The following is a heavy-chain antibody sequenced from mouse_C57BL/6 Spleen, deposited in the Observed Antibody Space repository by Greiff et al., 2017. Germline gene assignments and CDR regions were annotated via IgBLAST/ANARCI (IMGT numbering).Heavy chain of an antibody. CDR3: ARHEGYSNGYFDV. CDR1: GFTFSSYG. V-gene: IGHV5-6*01. Sequence: EVQGVESGGDLVKPGGSLKLSCAASGFTFSSYGMSWVRQTPDKRLEWVATISSGGSYTYYPDSVKGRFTISRDNAKNTLYLQMSSLKSEDTAMYYCARHEGYSNGYFDVWGTGTTVTVSS. D-gene: IGHD2-5*01. J-gene: IGHJ1*03. CDR2: ISSGGSYT.